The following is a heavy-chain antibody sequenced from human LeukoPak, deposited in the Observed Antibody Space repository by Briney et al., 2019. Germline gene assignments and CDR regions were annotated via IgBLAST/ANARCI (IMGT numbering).Heavy chain of an antibody. D-gene: IGHD3-3*01. Sequence: GGSLRLSCAASGFTFSDYYMSWIRQAPGKGLEWVSYISSNGSTIYYADSVKGRFTISRDNAKNSLYLQMNSLRAEDTAVYYCARAIFFKEGTYYDFWSGQLNWFDPWGQGTLVTVSS. CDR3: ARAIFFKEGTYYDFWSGQLNWFDP. CDR1: GFTFSDYY. J-gene: IGHJ5*02. CDR2: ISSNGSTI. V-gene: IGHV3-11*01.